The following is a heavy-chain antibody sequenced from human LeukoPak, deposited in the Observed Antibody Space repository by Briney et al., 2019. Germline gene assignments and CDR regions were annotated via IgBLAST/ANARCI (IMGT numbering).Heavy chain of an antibody. CDR3: AREGYWSTNWYKFGSLLRYFDL. V-gene: IGHV3-48*03. J-gene: IGHJ2*01. Sequence: GGSLRLSCAASGFTFSDYEMNWVRQAPGKGLEWVSYISRSSSTIYYADSVKGRFTISRDNAKNSLYLQMNSLRAEDTAVYYCAREGYWSTNWYKFGSLLRYFDLWGRGTLVTVSS. D-gene: IGHD6-13*01. CDR1: GFTFSDYE. CDR2: ISRSSSTI.